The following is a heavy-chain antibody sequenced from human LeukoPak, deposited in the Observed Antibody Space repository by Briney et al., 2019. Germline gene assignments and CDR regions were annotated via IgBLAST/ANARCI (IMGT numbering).Heavy chain of an antibody. V-gene: IGHV3-9*01. CDR1: GFTFDDYA. J-gene: IGHJ4*02. D-gene: IGHD6-19*01. Sequence: GRSLRLSCAASGFTFDDYAMHWVRQAPGKGLEWVSGISWNSGSIGYADSVKGRFTISRDNAKNSLYLQMNSLRAEDTALYYCAKSTPGEYSSGWAFDYWGQGTLVTVSS. CDR3: AKSTPGEYSSGWAFDY. CDR2: ISWNSGSI.